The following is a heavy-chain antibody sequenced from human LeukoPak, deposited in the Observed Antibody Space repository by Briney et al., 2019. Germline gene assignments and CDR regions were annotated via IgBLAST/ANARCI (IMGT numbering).Heavy chain of an antibody. J-gene: IGHJ3*02. CDR3: ASPRYCSSTSCYYAFDI. Sequence: SQTLSLTCAISGDSVSRNTAGWNWIRQSPSRGLEWLGRTYYRSKWYSDFAPSVRNRITINPDTSKNQFSLQLNSVTPEDTAVYYCASPRYCSSTSCYYAFDIWGQGTMVTVSS. CDR1: GDSVSRNTAG. CDR2: TYYRSKWYS. V-gene: IGHV6-1*01. D-gene: IGHD2-2*01.